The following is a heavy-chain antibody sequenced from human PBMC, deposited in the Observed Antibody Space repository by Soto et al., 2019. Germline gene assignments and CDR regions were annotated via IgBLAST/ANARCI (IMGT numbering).Heavy chain of an antibody. Sequence: GGSLRLSCAASGFTFSNYGMHWVRQAPGKGLDWVAVISFDGSNKYYADSVKGRFTISRDNSKNTLSLQLNSLRTEDTAVYYCAKALGFCSSPTCSVDYWGQGALVTVSS. CDR2: ISFDGSNK. J-gene: IGHJ4*02. CDR3: AKALGFCSSPTCSVDY. D-gene: IGHD2-2*01. V-gene: IGHV3-30*18. CDR1: GFTFSNYG.